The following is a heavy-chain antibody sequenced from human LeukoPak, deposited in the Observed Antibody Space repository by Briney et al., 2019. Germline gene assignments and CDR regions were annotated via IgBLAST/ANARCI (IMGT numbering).Heavy chain of an antibody. J-gene: IGHJ4*02. Sequence: GGSLRLSCAASGFTFNTYTMNWVRQAPGKGLEWVSSISSGTSYIYYADSVKGRFTISRDNAKNSLYVQMNSLRAEDTALYYCARRRVTVVRGVDITSYYFDYWGQGTLVTVSS. CDR3: ARRRVTVVRGVDITSYYFDY. V-gene: IGHV3-21*04. D-gene: IGHD3-10*01. CDR2: ISSGTSYI. CDR1: GFTFNTYT.